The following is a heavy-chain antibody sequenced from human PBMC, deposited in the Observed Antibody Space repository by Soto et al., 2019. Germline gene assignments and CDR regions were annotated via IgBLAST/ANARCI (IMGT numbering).Heavy chain of an antibody. J-gene: IGHJ6*02. CDR1: GSTCSSYA. CDR2: ISSSGSTI. V-gene: IGHV3-48*03. CDR3: AILPGYSRGWTRGGNYYYGMDV. Sequence: GTLLLPGASYGSTCSSYAMNWVRQAPRKGLEWVSYISSSGSTIYYADSVKGRFTISRDNAKNSLYLQLTSLRAEDTAVYYCAILPGYSRGWTRGGNYYYGMDVWGQGPTVTV. D-gene: IGHD6-19*01.